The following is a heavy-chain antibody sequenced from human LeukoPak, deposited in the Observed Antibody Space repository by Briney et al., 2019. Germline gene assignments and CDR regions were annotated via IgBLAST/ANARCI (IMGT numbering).Heavy chain of an antibody. Sequence: PGGPLTLSCSVSRITLSNYVMRGLRQAPGKGREGVAGISGSGGSKKYAEYVKGQFTNSRDNPNNTPFLQMNSPRAEDTDVYFCANRGVVIRVILVGFNREASYFGSWGQGAPVTVSS. D-gene: IGHD2-21*01. V-gene: IGHV3-23*01. CDR3: ANRGVVIRVILVGFNREASYFGS. CDR1: RITLSNYV. J-gene: IGHJ4*02. CDR2: ISGSGGSK.